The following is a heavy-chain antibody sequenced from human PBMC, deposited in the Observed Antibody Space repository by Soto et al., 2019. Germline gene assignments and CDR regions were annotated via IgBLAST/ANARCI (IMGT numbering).Heavy chain of an antibody. J-gene: IGHJ5*02. CDR2: ISAYNGNT. V-gene: IGHV1-18*01. CDR1: GYTFTSYG. D-gene: IGHD2-15*01. Sequence: QVPLVQSGAEVKKPGASVKVSCKASGYTFTSYGISWVRQAPGQGLEWMGWISAYNGNTNYAQKLQGRVTMTTDTSTSTAYMERRSLRSDDTAVYYCARASNAIVVVAATLESWFDPWGQGNLVTVSS. CDR3: ARASNAIVVVAATLESWFDP.